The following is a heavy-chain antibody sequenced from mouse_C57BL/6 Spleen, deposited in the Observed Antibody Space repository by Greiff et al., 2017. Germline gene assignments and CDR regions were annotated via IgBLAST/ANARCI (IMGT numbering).Heavy chain of an antibody. D-gene: IGHD2-4*01. CDR3: ANLYYDYDWYFDV. CDR1: GYTFTSYW. Sequence: VQLQQPGAELVKPGASVKLSCKASGYTFTSYWMHWVKQRPGQGLEWIGMIHPNSGSTNYNEKFKSKATLTVDKSSSTAYMQLSSLTSEDSAVYYCANLYYDYDWYFDVWGTGTTVTVSS. J-gene: IGHJ1*03. CDR2: IHPNSGST. V-gene: IGHV1-64*01.